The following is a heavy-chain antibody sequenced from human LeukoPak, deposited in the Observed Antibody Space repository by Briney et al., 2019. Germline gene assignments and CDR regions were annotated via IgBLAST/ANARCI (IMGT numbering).Heavy chain of an antibody. CDR1: GYTFTSYA. V-gene: IGHV7-4-1*02. CDR3: ARGIITISPWAFDI. Sequence: ASVKVSCKASGYTFTSYAMNWVRQAPGQGLEWMGWINTNTGNPTYAQGFTGRFVFSLDTSVSTAYLQISSLKAEDTAVYYCARGIITISPWAFDIWGQGTMVTVSS. D-gene: IGHD3-9*01. CDR2: INTNTGNP. J-gene: IGHJ3*02.